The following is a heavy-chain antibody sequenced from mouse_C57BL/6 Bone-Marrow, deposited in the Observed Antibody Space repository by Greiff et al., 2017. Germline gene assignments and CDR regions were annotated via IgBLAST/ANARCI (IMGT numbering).Heavy chain of an antibody. J-gene: IGHJ1*03. CDR2: ISNLAYSI. CDR1: GFTFSDYG. Sequence: DVMLVESGGGLVQPGGSLKLSCAASGFTFSDYGMAWVRQAPRKGPEWVAFISNLAYSIYYADTVTGRFTISRENAKNTLYLEMSSLRSEDTAMYYCAREGIYDYERYFDVWGTGTTVTVSS. CDR3: AREGIYDYERYFDV. D-gene: IGHD2-4*01. V-gene: IGHV5-15*01.